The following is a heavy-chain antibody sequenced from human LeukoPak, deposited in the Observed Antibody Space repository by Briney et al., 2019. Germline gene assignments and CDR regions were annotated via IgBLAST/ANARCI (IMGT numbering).Heavy chain of an antibody. J-gene: IGHJ4*02. V-gene: IGHV3-30-3*01. CDR3: AREGPLGVVPAAIRGGNFDY. CDR2: ISYDGSNK. Sequence: GGSLRLSCAASGFTSGFPFSSHAMHWVRQAPGKGLEWVAVISYDGSNKYYADPVKGRFTISRDNPRNTLYLQMNSLRADDMAVYYCAREGPLGVVPAAIRGGNFDYWGQGTLVTVFS. CDR1: GFPFSSHA. D-gene: IGHD2-2*01.